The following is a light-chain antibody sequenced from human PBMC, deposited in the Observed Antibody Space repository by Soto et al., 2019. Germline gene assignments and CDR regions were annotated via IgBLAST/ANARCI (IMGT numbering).Light chain of an antibody. J-gene: IGLJ1*01. V-gene: IGLV1-40*01. CDR2: EHN. CDR3: QSYDSSLSGYV. Sequence: QAVVTQPPSVSEAPGQRVTISCTGSSSNIGAGYEAHWYQQVPGTAPKLLIYEHNNRPSGVPDRFSGSKSGTSASLAITGLQAEDEAEYYCQSYDSSLSGYVFGTGTKLTVL. CDR1: SSNIGAGYE.